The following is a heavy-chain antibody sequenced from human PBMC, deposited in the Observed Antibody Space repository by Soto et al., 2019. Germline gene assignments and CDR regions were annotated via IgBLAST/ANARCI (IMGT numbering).Heavy chain of an antibody. CDR3: ARATYTSSYHFDS. CDR2: IGSSGSTI. V-gene: IGHV3-48*03. J-gene: IGHJ4*02. Sequence: LGGSLRLSCAASGFTFSTFEMNWVRQAPGKGLEWVSKIGSSGSTIWYADSVKGRFTISRDNAKNSLYLQMNSLRGDDTAVYYCARATYTSSYHFDSWGQGTLVTVSS. D-gene: IGHD6-6*01. CDR1: GFTFSTFE.